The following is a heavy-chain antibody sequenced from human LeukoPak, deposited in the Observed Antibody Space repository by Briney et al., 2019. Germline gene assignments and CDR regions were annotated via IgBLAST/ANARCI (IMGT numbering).Heavy chain of an antibody. CDR2: IIPIVGIA. Sequence: SVKVSCKASGGTFSSYAISWVRQAPGQGLEWMGRIIPIVGIANYAQKFQGRVTITADKSTSTAYMELSSLRSEDTAVYYCARGPLLGTGNYYYYYMDVWGKGTTVTVSS. D-gene: IGHD1-1*01. CDR3: ARGPLLGTGNYYYYYMDV. V-gene: IGHV1-69*04. J-gene: IGHJ6*03. CDR1: GGTFSSYA.